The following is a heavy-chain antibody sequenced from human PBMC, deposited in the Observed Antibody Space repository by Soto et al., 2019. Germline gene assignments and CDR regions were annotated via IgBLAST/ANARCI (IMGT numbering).Heavy chain of an antibody. CDR1: GGSISSGGYY. J-gene: IGHJ4*02. Sequence: QVQLQESGPGLVKPSQTLSLTCTVSGGSISSGGYYWSWIRQHPGKGLEWIGYIYYSGSTYYNPSLKSRVTISVDTSKNQFSLKLSSVTAADTAVYYCARHDFWSGYAHSFDYWGQGTLVTVSS. D-gene: IGHD3-3*01. V-gene: IGHV4-31*03. CDR3: ARHDFWSGYAHSFDY. CDR2: IYYSGST.